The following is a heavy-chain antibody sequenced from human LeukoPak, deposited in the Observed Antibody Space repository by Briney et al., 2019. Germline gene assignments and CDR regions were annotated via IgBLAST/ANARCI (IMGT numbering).Heavy chain of an antibody. CDR3: ARRYYGSGSYRGRGYYFDY. Sequence: PSETLSLTCTVSGGSVSSSAYHWGWIRQPPGKGLEWIGEINHSGSTNYNPSLKSRVTISVDTSKNQFSLKLSSVTAADTAVYYCARRYYGSGSYRGRGYYFDYWGQGTLVTVSS. D-gene: IGHD3-10*01. CDR1: GGSVSSSAYH. V-gene: IGHV4-39*07. J-gene: IGHJ4*02. CDR2: INHSGST.